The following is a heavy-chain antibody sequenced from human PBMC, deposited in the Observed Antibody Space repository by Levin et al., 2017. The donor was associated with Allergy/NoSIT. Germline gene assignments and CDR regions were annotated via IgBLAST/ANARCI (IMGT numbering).Heavy chain of an antibody. Sequence: PGWSLRLSCAATGFTFRDYWMTWVRQTPGRGLEWVANIDQDGSQKYYVDSVKGRFTISRDNAKNSVDLQMNYLRDDDTAVYYCARKLRGSSAYDAVDVWGHGTMVTFSS. CDR3: ARKLRGSSAYDAVDV. CDR2: IDQDGSQK. CDR1: GFTFRDYW. V-gene: IGHV3-7*03. J-gene: IGHJ3*01. D-gene: IGHD5-12*01.